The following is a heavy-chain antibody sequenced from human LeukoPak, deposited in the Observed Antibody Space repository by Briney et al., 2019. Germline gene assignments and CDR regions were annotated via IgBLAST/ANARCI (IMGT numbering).Heavy chain of an antibody. J-gene: IGHJ4*02. CDR2: TYYRSKWYN. D-gene: IGHD3-3*02. CDR1: GDSVSSNSTA. V-gene: IGHV6-1*01. Sequence: SQTLSLTCAISGDSVSSNSTAWNWISQSPSRGLEWLGRTYYRSKWYNEYAVSVKSRININSDTSKNQFSLHLNSVTPEDTAVYYCAKGYSISYWGQGTLVTVSS. CDR3: AKGYSISY.